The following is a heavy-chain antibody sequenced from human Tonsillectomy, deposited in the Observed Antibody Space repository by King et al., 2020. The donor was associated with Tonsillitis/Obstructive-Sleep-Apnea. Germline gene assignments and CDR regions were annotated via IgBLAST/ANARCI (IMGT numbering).Heavy chain of an antibody. D-gene: IGHD3-10*01. CDR2: IDWDDDK. CDR3: ARASFGDRSGYYYMDV. V-gene: IGHV2-70*15. J-gene: IGHJ6*03. Sequence: LTLKESGPALVKPTQTLTLTCTFSGFSLSTSGMCVSWIRQPPGKALEWLARIDWDDDKYYSTSLKTRLTISKDTSKNQVVLTLANMDPVDTVTYFCARASFGDRSGYYYMDVWGKGTTVTVSS. CDR1: GFSLSTSGMC.